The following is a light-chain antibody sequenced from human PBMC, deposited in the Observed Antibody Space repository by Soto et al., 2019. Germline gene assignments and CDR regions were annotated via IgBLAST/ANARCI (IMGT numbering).Light chain of an antibody. V-gene: IGKV3-11*01. CDR2: DAS. CDR1: RSVSSY. CDR3: QQRRA. J-gene: IGKJ1*01. Sequence: EIVLTQSPATLSLSPGERATLSCRASRSVSSYLAWYQQKPGQAPRLLIYDASNGATGIPARFSGSGSGTDFTLTISSLEPEDFAVYYCQQRRAFGQGTKVDIK.